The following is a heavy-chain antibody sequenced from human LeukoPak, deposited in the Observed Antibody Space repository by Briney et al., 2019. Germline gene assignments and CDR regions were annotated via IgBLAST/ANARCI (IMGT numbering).Heavy chain of an antibody. Sequence: ASVKVSFKASGYTFTSYGISWVRQAPGQGLEWMGWISAYNGNTNYAQKLQGRVTMTTDTSTSTDYMELRRLRSDDTPVYYCARGMDGGYSTYCDYWGQGTLVTVSS. V-gene: IGHV1-18*01. CDR3: ARGMDGGYSTYCDY. CDR2: ISAYNGNT. CDR1: GYTFTSYG. J-gene: IGHJ4*02. D-gene: IGHD2-21*01.